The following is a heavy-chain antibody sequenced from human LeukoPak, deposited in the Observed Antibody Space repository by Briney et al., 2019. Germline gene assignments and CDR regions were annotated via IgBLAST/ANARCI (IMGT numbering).Heavy chain of an antibody. CDR2: ISGSGGST. CDR3: ASTTGYYDFWSGSSGAFDI. V-gene: IGHV3-23*01. D-gene: IGHD3-3*01. J-gene: IGHJ3*02. CDR1: GFTFSSYA. Sequence: GGSLRLSCAASGFTFSSYAMSWVRQAPGKGLEWVSAISGSGGSTYYADSVKGRFTISRDNSKNTLYLQMNSLRAEDTAVYYCASTTGYYDFWSGSSGAFDIWGQGTMVTVSS.